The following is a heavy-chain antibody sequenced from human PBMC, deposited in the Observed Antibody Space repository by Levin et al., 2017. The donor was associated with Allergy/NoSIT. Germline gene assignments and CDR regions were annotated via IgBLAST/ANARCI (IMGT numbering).Heavy chain of an antibody. Sequence: SETLSLTCTVSGGSISSSSYYWGWIRQPPGKGLEWIGSIYYSGSTYYNPSLKSRVTISVDTSKNQFSLKLSSVTAADTAVYYCARQMYGGYGDYWGQGTLVTVSS. CDR1: GGSISSSSYY. CDR2: IYYSGST. J-gene: IGHJ4*02. D-gene: IGHD5-12*01. V-gene: IGHV4-39*01. CDR3: ARQMYGGYGDY.